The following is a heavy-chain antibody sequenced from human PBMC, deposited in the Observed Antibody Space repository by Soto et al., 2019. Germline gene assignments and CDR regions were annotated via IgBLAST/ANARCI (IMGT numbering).Heavy chain of an antibody. CDR2: IYSDGSGT. Sequence: EVQLVESGGGLVQPGGSLRLSCTASGFSFSNYWMHWVRQAPGKGLVWVSRIYSDGSGTMYADSVKGRLTISRDNAKSTLYLQMNSLRAEDTAVYYCATLNSFGSDYGGRGTLVTVSS. CDR1: GFSFSNYW. J-gene: IGHJ4*02. CDR3: ATLNSFGSDY. V-gene: IGHV3-74*03. D-gene: IGHD5-18*01.